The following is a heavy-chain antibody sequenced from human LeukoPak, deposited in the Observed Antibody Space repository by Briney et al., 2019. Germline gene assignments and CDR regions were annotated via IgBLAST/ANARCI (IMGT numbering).Heavy chain of an antibody. CDR3: AREVPAAMGRYYYYYYMDV. CDR2: MNTYSGNT. V-gene: IGHV1-8*03. D-gene: IGHD2-2*01. CDR1: GYTFTSYD. Sequence: ASVKVSCKASGYTFTSYDINWARQPTGQGLERMGWMNTYSGNTGYAQKFQGRVTITRNTSISTAYMELSSLRSEDTAVYYCAREVPAAMGRYYYYYYMDVWGKGTTVTVSS. J-gene: IGHJ6*03.